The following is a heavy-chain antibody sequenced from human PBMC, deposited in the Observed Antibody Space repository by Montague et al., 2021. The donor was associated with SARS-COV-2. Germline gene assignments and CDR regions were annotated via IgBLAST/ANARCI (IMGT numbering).Heavy chain of an antibody. CDR1: GFTFSTYW. CDR2: IKEDGTEK. Sequence: SLRLSCAASGFTFSTYWMSWVRQVPGKGLEWVANIKEDGTEKYYVDSVKGRFTISGDNAKSSLFLHMNSLRADDTAVYYCAKDKWGGLDYWGQGTLVTVSS. D-gene: IGHD7-27*01. CDR3: AKDKWGGLDY. V-gene: IGHV3-7*01. J-gene: IGHJ4*02.